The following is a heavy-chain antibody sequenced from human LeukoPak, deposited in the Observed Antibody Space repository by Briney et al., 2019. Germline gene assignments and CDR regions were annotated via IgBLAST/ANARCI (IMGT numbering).Heavy chain of an antibody. CDR2: ISSSGSTI. V-gene: IGHV3-48*01. D-gene: IGHD6-13*01. CDR1: GFTFSSYT. CDR3: ARVRVEYDSRSWTYYFDY. J-gene: IGHJ4*02. Sequence: GGSLRLSCAASGFTFSSYTMNWVRQAPGKGLEWVSYISSSGSTIYYADSVKGRFTISRNNAKNSLYLQMNSLRAGDTAVYYCARVRVEYDSRSWTYYFDYWGQGTLVTVSS.